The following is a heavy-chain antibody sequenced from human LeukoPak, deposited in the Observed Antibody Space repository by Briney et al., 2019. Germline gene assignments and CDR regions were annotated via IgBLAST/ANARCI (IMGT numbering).Heavy chain of an antibody. CDR3: ARDPYSGGYGNYYYYYMDL. V-gene: IGHV3-21*01. D-gene: IGHD1-26*01. J-gene: IGHJ6*03. CDR2: ITSSSSYI. Sequence: GGSLRLSCAASGFTFSTYNMNWVRQAPGKGLEWVSSITSSSSYIYYADSVKGRFTISRDNAKNSLYLQMNSLRAEDTAVYYCARDPYSGGYGNYYYYYMDLWGQGTTVTISS. CDR1: GFTFSTYN.